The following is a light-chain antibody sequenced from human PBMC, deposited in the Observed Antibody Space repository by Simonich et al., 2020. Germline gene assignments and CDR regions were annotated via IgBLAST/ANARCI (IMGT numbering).Light chain of an antibody. CDR2: VGS. Sequence: QSALTQPASVSGSPGQSFTISCTGTSSDVGSYNLVSWYQQHPAKAPKLMIYVGSKRPSGVSNRFSGSKSGNTASLTISGLQAEDEADYYCCSYAGSSTWVFGGGTKLTVL. CDR1: SSDVGSYNL. CDR3: CSYAGSSTWV. V-gene: IGLV2-23*01. J-gene: IGLJ3*02.